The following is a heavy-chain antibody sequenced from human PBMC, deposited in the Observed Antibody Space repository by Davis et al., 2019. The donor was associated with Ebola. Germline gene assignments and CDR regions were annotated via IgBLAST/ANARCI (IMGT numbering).Heavy chain of an antibody. CDR1: GGSINNYF. CDR3: ARGNYGDYIVLYYYNMDV. CDR2: IHYLGNT. Sequence: MPLETLSLTCTVSGGSINNYFWSWIRQPPGKGLEWIGNIHYLGNTNYNPSLKSRVTMSVDTSKNQFSLKLSSVNAADTAVYYCARGNYGDYIVLYYYNMDVWGQGTTVTVSS. J-gene: IGHJ6*02. D-gene: IGHD4-17*01. V-gene: IGHV4-59*01.